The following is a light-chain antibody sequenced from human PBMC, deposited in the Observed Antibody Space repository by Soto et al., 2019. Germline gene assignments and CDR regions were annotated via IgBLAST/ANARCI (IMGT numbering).Light chain of an antibody. J-gene: IGKJ4*01. CDR2: AAS. CDR1: QSVSTY. Sequence: DIQMTQSPSSLSASVGDRVTITCRASQSVSTYLNWYQQKPGKVPHLLIFAASSLQSGVSSRFRGGGSGTDFTLTINTLQPEDFATYYCQQSYSAPITFGGGTKVEI. V-gene: IGKV1-39*01. CDR3: QQSYSAPIT.